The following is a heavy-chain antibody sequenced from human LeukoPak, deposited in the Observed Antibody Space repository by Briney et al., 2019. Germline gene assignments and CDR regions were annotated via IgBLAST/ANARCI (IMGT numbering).Heavy chain of an antibody. CDR2: ISYDGSNK. CDR3: AKARNPYSSGWYYFDD. Sequence: GGSLRLSCAASGFTFSSYGMHWVRQAPGKGLERVAVISYDGSNKYYADSVKGRFTISRDNSKNTLYLQMNSLRAEDTAVYYCAKARNPYSSGWYYFDDWGQGSLVTVSS. J-gene: IGHJ4*02. CDR1: GFTFSSYG. D-gene: IGHD6-19*01. V-gene: IGHV3-30*18.